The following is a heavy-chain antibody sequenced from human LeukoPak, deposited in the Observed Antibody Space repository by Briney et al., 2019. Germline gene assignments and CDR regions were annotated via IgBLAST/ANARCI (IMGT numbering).Heavy chain of an antibody. V-gene: IGHV3-7*01. CDR3: ARHLLRGQNFDC. CDR1: GFTFSDSW. CDR2: IKDDGSDK. Sequence: GGSLRLSCGISGFTFSDSWMSWFRQAPGQGLEWVASIKDDGSDKYYLDSVRGRSTISRDNAEDSLYLQLDDLRAEDTAVFYCARHLLRGQNFDCWGEGTLVTVSS. J-gene: IGHJ4*02.